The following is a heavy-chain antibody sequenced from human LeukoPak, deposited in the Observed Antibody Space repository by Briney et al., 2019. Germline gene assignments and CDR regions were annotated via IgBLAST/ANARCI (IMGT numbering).Heavy chain of an antibody. CDR2: IYYSGST. Sequence: SETLSLTCTVSGGSISSSGYYWGWIRQPPGKGLEWIGYIYYSGSTNYNPSLKSRVTISVDTSKNQFSLKLSSVTAADTAVYYCARHERDTEHYYYGMDVWGQGTTVTVSS. CDR1: GGSISSSGYY. D-gene: IGHD5-18*01. CDR3: ARHERDTEHYYYGMDV. V-gene: IGHV4-61*05. J-gene: IGHJ6*02.